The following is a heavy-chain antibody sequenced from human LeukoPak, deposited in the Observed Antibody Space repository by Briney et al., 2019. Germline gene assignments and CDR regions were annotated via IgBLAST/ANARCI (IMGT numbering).Heavy chain of an antibody. CDR2: IYPGDSDT. J-gene: IGHJ5*02. CDR1: GYSFTSYW. V-gene: IGHV5-51*01. Sequence: GESLKISCKGSGYSFTSYWIGWVRQMPGKGLEWMGIIYPGDSDTRYSPSFQGQVTISADKSISTAYLQWSSLKASDTAMYYCARPLRPSSRSPGEFDPWGQGTLVTVSS. CDR3: ARPLRPSSRSPGEFDP. D-gene: IGHD6-6*01.